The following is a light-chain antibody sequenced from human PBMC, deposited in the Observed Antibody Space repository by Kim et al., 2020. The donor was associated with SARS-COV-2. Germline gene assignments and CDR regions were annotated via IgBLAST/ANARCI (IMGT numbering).Light chain of an antibody. V-gene: IGLV3-19*01. CDR1: SLRSYY. CDR2: GKN. J-gene: IGLJ3*02. CDR3: NSRDSSGNHWV. Sequence: ALGQTVRITCQGDSLRSYYASCYQQKPGQDPVLVIYGKNNRPSGIPDRFSGSSSGNTASLTITGAQAEDEADYYCNSRDSSGNHWVFGGGTQLTVL.